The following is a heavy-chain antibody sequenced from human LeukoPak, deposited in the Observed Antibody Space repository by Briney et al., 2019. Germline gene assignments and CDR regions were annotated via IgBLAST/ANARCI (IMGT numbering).Heavy chain of an antibody. J-gene: IGHJ4*02. V-gene: IGHV4-34*01. CDR3: ARALIRIVGATSYYFDY. D-gene: IGHD1-26*01. Sequence: SETLSLTCAVYGGSFSGYYWSWIRQPPGKGLEWIGEINHSGSTNYNPSLKSRVTISVDTSKNQFSLKLSSVTAADTAVYYCARALIRIVGATSYYFDYWGQGTLVTVSS. CDR1: GGSFSGYY. CDR2: INHSGST.